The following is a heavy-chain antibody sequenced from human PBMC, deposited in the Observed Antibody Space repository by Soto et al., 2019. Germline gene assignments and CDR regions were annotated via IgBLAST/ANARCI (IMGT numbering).Heavy chain of an antibody. D-gene: IGHD6-25*01. CDR3: AKVHASGS. CDR1: GCTFRTDA. CDR2: ISNSGGRT. Sequence: EVQLLESGGGFVQPGGSLRLSCVVSGCTFRTDAMTWVRQAPGKGLEWVSFISNSGGRTNYADSVRGRFTTSRDNPKNTLYLQMNSLRAEDTASYYCAKVHASGSWGPGTQVTVSS. V-gene: IGHV3-23*01. J-gene: IGHJ5*02.